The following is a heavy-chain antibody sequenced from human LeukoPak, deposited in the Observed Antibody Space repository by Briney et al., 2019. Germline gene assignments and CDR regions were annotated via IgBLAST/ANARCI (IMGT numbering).Heavy chain of an antibody. J-gene: IGHJ4*02. CDR3: ARVGQLRHYYFDY. CDR2: IKQDGSEK. V-gene: IGHV3-7*03. Sequence: GGSLRLSCAASGFTFTSHWMNWVRQAPGKGLEWVANIKQDGSEKYYVDSVKGRLTISRDNAKNSLYLQMNSLRAEDTAVYYCARVGQLRHYYFDYWGQGTLVTVSS. CDR1: GFTFTSHW. D-gene: IGHD2-2*01.